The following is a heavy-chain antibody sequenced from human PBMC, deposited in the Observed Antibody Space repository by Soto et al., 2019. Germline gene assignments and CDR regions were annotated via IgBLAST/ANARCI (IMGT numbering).Heavy chain of an antibody. J-gene: IGHJ4*02. Sequence: PGGSLRLSCAASGFTFGASALQWVRQASGKGLEWLGRIGSRGETYATTYAASVKGRFTIPRDNSKNTLYLQMNSLRAEDTAVYYCAKDLRDYYGSGSYYPAGADYFDYWGQGTLVTVSS. CDR1: GFTFGASA. D-gene: IGHD3-10*01. CDR2: IGSRGETYAT. V-gene: IGHV3-73*01. CDR3: AKDLRDYYGSGSYYPAGADYFDY.